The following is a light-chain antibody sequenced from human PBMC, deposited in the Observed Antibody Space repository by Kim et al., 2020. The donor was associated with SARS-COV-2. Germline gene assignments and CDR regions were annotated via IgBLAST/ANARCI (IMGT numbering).Light chain of an antibody. CDR2: EVS. J-gene: IGLJ1*01. Sequence: GQSITISCTGTSSDVGSYNLVSWYQQHPGKAPKLMIYEVSKRPSGVSNRFSGSKSGNTASLTISGLQAEDEADYYCCSYAGSSSYVFGTGTKVTVL. V-gene: IGLV2-23*02. CDR1: SSDVGSYNL. CDR3: CSYAGSSSYV.